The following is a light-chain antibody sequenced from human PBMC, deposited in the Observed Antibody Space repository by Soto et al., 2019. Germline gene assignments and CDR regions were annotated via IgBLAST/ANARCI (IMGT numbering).Light chain of an antibody. Sequence: IVLTQAPVTLSPSPGEKATLSCSASQSVSNNYLAWYQQKPGQAPRLLISGASARATGFPARFSGSGSGTEFTLTISSLQSEDFAVYYCQQYNNWPGTFGQGTKVDIK. CDR2: GAS. CDR3: QQYNNWPGT. V-gene: IGKV3-15*01. CDR1: QSVSNN. J-gene: IGKJ1*01.